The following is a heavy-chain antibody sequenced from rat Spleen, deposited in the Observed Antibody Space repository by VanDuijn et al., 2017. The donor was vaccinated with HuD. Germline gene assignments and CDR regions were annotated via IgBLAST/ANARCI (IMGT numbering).Heavy chain of an antibody. CDR2: ISYDGGST. J-gene: IGHJ4*01. Sequence: EVQLVESGGGLVQPGRSLKLSCAASGFTFSDYYMAWVRQAPTKGLEWVASISYDGGSTYYPDSVKGRFTISRDTAESSLYLQMNSLRSEDTDTYYGARGSGGDAWGQGASVTVSS. D-gene: IGHD1-2*01. V-gene: IGHV5-22*01. CDR1: GFTFSDYY. CDR3: ARGSGGDA.